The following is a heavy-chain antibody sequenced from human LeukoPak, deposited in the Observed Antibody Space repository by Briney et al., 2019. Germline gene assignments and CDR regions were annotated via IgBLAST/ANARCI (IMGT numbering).Heavy chain of an antibody. J-gene: IGHJ5*02. V-gene: IGHV3-66*02. CDR3: ARIRGYDSSGYYSGWFDP. Sequence: GGSLRLSCAASGFTFSSYAMSWVRQAPGKGLEWVSVIYSGGSTYYADSVKGRFTISRDNSKNTLYLQMNSLRAEDTAVYYCARIRGYDSSGYYSGWFDPWGQGTLVTVSS. D-gene: IGHD3-22*01. CDR1: GFTFSSYA. CDR2: IYSGGST.